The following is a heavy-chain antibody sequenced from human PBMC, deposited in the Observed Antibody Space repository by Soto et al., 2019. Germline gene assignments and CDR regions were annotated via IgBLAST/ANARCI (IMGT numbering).Heavy chain of an antibody. D-gene: IGHD6-13*01. CDR1: GLTISSASYH. CDR3: ARYSISGRWSKFDY. V-gene: IGHV4-31*03. CDR2: IYYNGST. J-gene: IGHJ4*02. Sequence: SETLSLTCIVSGLTISSASYHWSWIRQHPGKGLEWVGNIYYNGSTYYSPSLKSRVTVWFDTSKNQFSLRLTSVTAADTAVYYCARYSISGRWSKFDYWGQGTRVTVYS.